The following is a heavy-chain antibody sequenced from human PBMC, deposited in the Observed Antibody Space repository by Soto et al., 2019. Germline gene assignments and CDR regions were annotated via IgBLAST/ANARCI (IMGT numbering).Heavy chain of an antibody. CDR1: GFTLSSYS. Sequence: GRSLRLSGAAPGFTLSSYSMVNVQQAPGKGLEWVSSISSSSSYIYYAGSVKGRFTISRDNAKNSLYLQMNSLKAEDTAVYYCARMYCDILTGYDYWGQGT. J-gene: IGHJ4*02. V-gene: IGHV3-21*01. CDR2: ISSSSSYI. CDR3: ARMYCDILTGYDY. D-gene: IGHD3-9*01.